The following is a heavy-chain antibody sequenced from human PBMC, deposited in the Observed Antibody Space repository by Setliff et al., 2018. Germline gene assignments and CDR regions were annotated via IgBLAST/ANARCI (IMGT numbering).Heavy chain of an antibody. J-gene: IGHJ4*02. CDR1: GFTFSSYE. CDR3: ARRAQLQLGVPAAIGLDY. V-gene: IGHV3-48*03. Sequence: PGGSLRLSCAASGFTFSSYEMNWVRQAPGEGLEWVSSISSSGNTIYYADSVKGRFTISRDNAKNSLYLQMNSLRAEDTAAYYCARRAQLQLGVPAAIGLDYWGQGTLVTVSS. CDR2: ISSSGNTI. D-gene: IGHD2-2*01.